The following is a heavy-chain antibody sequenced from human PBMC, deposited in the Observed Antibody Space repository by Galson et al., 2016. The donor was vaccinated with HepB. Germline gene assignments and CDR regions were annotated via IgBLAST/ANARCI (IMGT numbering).Heavy chain of an antibody. D-gene: IGHD3-22*01. V-gene: IGHV2-70*01. Sequence: PALVKPTQTLTLTCTFSGFSLSTSGMCVSWIRQPPGKALEWLALIDWDDDKYYRTSLKTRLTISKDTSKNRVVLTMTHMDPADTATYFCARTQGHFYGGSGFYDYFDYWGQGTLAAVSS. J-gene: IGHJ4*02. CDR2: IDWDDDK. CDR1: GFSLSTSGMC. CDR3: ARTQGHFYGGSGFYDYFDY.